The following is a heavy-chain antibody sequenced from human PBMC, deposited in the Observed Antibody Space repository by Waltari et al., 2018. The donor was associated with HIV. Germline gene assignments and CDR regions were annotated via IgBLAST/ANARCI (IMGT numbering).Heavy chain of an antibody. D-gene: IGHD3-10*01. Sequence: QVQLVQSGAEVKKPGASVKVSCKASGYHFTSYDINWVRQATGQGLEWMGWMNPNSGNTGYAQKFQGRVTMTRNTSISTAYMELSSLRSEDTAVYYCARGPYYYGSGSYWFDPWGQGTLVTVSS. V-gene: IGHV1-8*01. CDR3: ARGPYYYGSGSYWFDP. CDR1: GYHFTSYD. J-gene: IGHJ5*02. CDR2: MNPNSGNT.